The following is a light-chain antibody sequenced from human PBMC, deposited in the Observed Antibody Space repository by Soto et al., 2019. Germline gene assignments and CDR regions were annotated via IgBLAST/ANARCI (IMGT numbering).Light chain of an antibody. CDR3: QQRSNWPGIT. CDR2: DTS. J-gene: IGKJ5*01. Sequence: EVVMTQSPATLSVSPGEGVTLSCRASQGIGDTLAWYQHKPGQTPRLLIYDTSTRATGVPARFSGSGSGTDFTLTISSLEPEDFAVYYCQQRSNWPGITFGQGTRLEIK. CDR1: QGIGDT. V-gene: IGKV3D-11*01.